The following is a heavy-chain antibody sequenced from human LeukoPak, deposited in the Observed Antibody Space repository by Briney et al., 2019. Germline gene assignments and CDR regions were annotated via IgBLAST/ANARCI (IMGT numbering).Heavy chain of an antibody. D-gene: IGHD6-13*01. V-gene: IGHV3-9*01. CDR1: GFTFDDYA. CDR2: ISWSSGSL. Sequence: PGGSLRLSCAASGFTFDDYAMHWVRQAPGKGLEWVSGISWSSGSLGYADSVKGRFIISRDNAKNCLYLQMNSLRAEDTAVYYCARAVRGPAAAPGSAFDIWGQGTMVTVSS. CDR3: ARAVRGPAAAPGSAFDI. J-gene: IGHJ3*02.